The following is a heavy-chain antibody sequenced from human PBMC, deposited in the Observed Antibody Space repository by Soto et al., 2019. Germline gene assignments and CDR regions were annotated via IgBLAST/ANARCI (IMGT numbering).Heavy chain of an antibody. CDR2: ISYDGSNK. CDR1: GFTFSSYG. Sequence: QVQLVESGGGVAQPGRSLRLSCAASGFTFSSYGMHWLRQAPGTGLGWVAVISYDGSNKYYADSVKGRFTISRDNSKNTLYLQMNSLRAQDTAVYYCAKDQLRGVRGVITYYYGMDVWGQGTTVTVSS. J-gene: IGHJ6*02. D-gene: IGHD3-10*01. CDR3: AKDQLRGVRGVITYYYGMDV. V-gene: IGHV3-30*18.